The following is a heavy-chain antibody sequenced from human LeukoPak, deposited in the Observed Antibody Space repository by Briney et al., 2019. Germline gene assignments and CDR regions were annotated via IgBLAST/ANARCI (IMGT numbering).Heavy chain of an antibody. CDR1: GGSFSGHY. V-gene: IGHV4-34*01. CDR3: ARQTGSGLFILP. D-gene: IGHD3/OR15-3a*01. J-gene: IGHJ4*02. CDR2: INHSGST. Sequence: SETLSLTCAVYGGSFSGHYWSWVRQPPGKGLEWIGEINHSGSTNYNASLKSQVSISIDTSKNQFSLKLTSVTAADTAVYYCARQTGSGLFILPGGQGTLVTVSS.